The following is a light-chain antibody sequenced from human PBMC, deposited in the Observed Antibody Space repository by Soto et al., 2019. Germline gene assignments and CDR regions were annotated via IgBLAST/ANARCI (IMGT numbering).Light chain of an antibody. CDR2: AAT. J-gene: IGKJ3*01. CDR3: QQYGDSPFA. Sequence: EMVLTQSPGTLSLSPGERATLSCRASQSIYINSLAWYQPKRGQAPRLLIYAATVRATAVPDRFNGSGSGTDFALTLSRLEPADSAMYYCQQYGDSPFAFGPGNKLDVK. CDR1: QSIYINS. V-gene: IGKV3-20*01.